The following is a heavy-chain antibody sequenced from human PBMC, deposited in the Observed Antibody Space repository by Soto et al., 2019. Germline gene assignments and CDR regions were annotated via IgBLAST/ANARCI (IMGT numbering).Heavy chain of an antibody. CDR2: IYYSGNT. Sequence: SETLSLTCTVSSGSVSSTNYYWGWIRQPPGKGLEWIGNIYYSGNTYYNPSLKSRVTISVDASKNQFSLKLSSVTAADTAVYYCARHTISLVVVPARDYGMDVWGQGTTVTVSS. V-gene: IGHV4-39*01. D-gene: IGHD2-2*01. CDR1: SGSVSSTNYY. J-gene: IGHJ6*02. CDR3: ARHTISLVVVPARDYGMDV.